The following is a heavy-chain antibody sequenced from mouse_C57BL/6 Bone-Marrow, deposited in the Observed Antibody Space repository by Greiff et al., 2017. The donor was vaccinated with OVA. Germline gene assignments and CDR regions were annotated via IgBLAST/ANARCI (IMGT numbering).Heavy chain of an antibody. CDR2: ISDGGSYT. V-gene: IGHV5-4*01. Sequence: EVKLVESGGGLVKPGGSLKLSCAASGFTFSSYAMSWVRQTPEKRLEWVATISDGGSYTYYPDNVKGRFTISRDNAKNNLYLQMSHLKSEDTAMYYCARDLTTVGAHWYFDVWGTGTTVTVSS. J-gene: IGHJ1*03. CDR1: GFTFSSYA. CDR3: ARDLTTVGAHWYFDV. D-gene: IGHD1-1*01.